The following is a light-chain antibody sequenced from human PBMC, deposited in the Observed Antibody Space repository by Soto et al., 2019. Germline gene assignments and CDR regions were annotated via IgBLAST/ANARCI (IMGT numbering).Light chain of an antibody. J-gene: IGLJ2*01. Sequence: QSVLTQPPSVSGAPGQGVTVSCTGSSSNIGAGHHVHWYQQLPGTAPKLLIYNNDNRPSGVPDRFSGSKSGTSASLAISGLQAEDEAEYYCQSYDTSLSDVLFGGGTKLTVL. V-gene: IGLV1-40*01. CDR2: NND. CDR1: SSNIGAGHH. CDR3: QSYDTSLSDVL.